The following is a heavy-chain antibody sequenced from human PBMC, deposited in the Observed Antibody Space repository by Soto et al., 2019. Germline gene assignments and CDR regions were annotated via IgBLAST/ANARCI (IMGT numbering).Heavy chain of an antibody. D-gene: IGHD3-10*01. CDR2: ISYDGRNK. Sequence: GGSLRLSCAASEFTFSSYAMHGVRQAPGKGLEWVACISYDGRNKYYEDAVKGRYTISRDNSKNTLYLQMNSLRAEDTAVYYCAGLNIIRAPYDYWRQGTLVTVS. V-gene: IGHV3-30*04. CDR1: EFTFSSYA. CDR3: AGLNIIRAPYDY. J-gene: IGHJ4*02.